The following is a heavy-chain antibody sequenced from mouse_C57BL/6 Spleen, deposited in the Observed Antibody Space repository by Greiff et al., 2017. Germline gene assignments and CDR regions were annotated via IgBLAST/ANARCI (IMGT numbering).Heavy chain of an antibody. Sequence: EVKLVESGGDLVKPGGSLKLSCAASGFTFSSYGMSWVRQTPDKRLEWVATISSGGSYTYYPDSVKGRFTISRDNAKNTLYLQMSSLKSEDTAMYYCAREYLYYFDYWGQGTTLTVSS. D-gene: IGHD2-10*02. V-gene: IGHV5-6*01. J-gene: IGHJ2*01. CDR2: ISSGGSYT. CDR1: GFTFSSYG. CDR3: AREYLYYFDY.